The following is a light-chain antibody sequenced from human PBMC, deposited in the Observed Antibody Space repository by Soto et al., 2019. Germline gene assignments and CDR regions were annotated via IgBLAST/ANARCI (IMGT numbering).Light chain of an antibody. Sequence: QSVLTQAPSVSGAPGQRVTISCTGSSSNIGAGFGVHWYQQLPGTAPKLLIHGNNIRPSGVPDRFSGSKSGSSASLAITGLQAEDEADYYCQSYDRSLSVVFGGGTKLTVL. CDR1: SSNIGAGFG. V-gene: IGLV1-40*01. CDR3: QSYDRSLSVV. J-gene: IGLJ2*01. CDR2: GNN.